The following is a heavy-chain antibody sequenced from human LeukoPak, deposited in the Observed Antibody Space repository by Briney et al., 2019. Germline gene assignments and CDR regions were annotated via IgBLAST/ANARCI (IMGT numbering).Heavy chain of an antibody. CDR2: IIPLFGTA. Sequence: SVKVSCKASGGSFSSYAITWVRQALGQGLEWMGGIIPLFGTANYAQKFQGRVTITTDESTSTAYMELTSLRSEDTAVYYCARSLVVAKGFDYWGQGTLVTVSS. V-gene: IGHV1-69*05. D-gene: IGHD2-21*01. CDR1: GGSFSSYA. CDR3: ARSLVVAKGFDY. J-gene: IGHJ4*02.